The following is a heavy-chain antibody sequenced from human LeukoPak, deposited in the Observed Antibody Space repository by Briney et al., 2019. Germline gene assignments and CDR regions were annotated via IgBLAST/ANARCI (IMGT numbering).Heavy chain of an antibody. J-gene: IGHJ4*02. CDR2: IYYSGST. V-gene: IGHV4-59*12. CDR3: ARRERWPQSVGY. D-gene: IGHD5-24*01. CDR1: GGSISSYY. Sequence: PSETLSLTCTVSGGSISSYYWSWIRQPPGKGLEWIGYIYYSGSTNYNPSLKSRVTISVDTSKNQFSLKLSSVTAADTAVYYCARRERWPQSVGYWGQGTLVTVSS.